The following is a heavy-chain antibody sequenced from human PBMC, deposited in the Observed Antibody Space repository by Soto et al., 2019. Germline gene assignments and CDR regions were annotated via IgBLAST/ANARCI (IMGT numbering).Heavy chain of an antibody. V-gene: IGHV3-30-3*01. Sequence: PGCSLRLSYEASGFTFSIYALHWVRQSPGKGLEWVAVISFDGTKKYYSDSVKGRFTISRDNLKNTLYLQMNNLRVEDAALYFGAREDDYGYRYMNYGLDGWGQGTTVTVS. J-gene: IGHJ6*02. D-gene: IGHD4-17*01. CDR1: GFTFSIYA. CDR2: ISFDGTKK. CDR3: AREDDYGYRYMNYGLDG.